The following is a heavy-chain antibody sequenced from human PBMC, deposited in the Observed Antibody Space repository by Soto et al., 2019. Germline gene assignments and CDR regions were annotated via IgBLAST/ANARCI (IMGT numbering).Heavy chain of an antibody. V-gene: IGHV3-11*06. J-gene: IGHJ5*02. Sequence: GGSLRLSCAGSGFTFGDSYVSWIRQAPGKGLEWLSYISPGSRYPAYADSVKGRFTISRDNAKRSLYLQMMSLTAEDTAIYYCVRGGGGGLFDPWGQGTMVTVSS. D-gene: IGHD2-15*01. CDR3: VRGGGGGLFDP. CDR2: ISPGSRYP. CDR1: GFTFGDSY.